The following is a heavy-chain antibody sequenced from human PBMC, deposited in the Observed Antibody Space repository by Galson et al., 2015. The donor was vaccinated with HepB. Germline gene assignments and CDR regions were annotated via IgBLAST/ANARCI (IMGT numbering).Heavy chain of an antibody. Sequence: SLRLSCAASGFTFSGSALHWVRQTSGKGLEWVGRIGSKTNNYATEYAASMKGRITISRDNAKNSLYLQMNGLRAEDTAIYFCARRGYSYGAQSNYFYFGLDVWGQGTTVTVSS. CDR2: IGSKTNNYAT. D-gene: IGHD5-18*01. V-gene: IGHV3-73*01. CDR3: ARRGYSYGAQSNYFYFGLDV. CDR1: GFTFSGSA. J-gene: IGHJ6*02.